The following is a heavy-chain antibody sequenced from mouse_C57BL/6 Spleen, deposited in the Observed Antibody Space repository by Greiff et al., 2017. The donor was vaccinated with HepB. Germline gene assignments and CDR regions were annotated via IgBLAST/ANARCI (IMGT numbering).Heavy chain of an antibody. CDR1: GYTFTSYT. J-gene: IGHJ2*01. V-gene: IGHV1-4*01. D-gene: IGHD2-2*01. CDR2: INPSSGYT. Sequence: VQLVESGAELARPGASVKMSCKASGYTFTSYTMHWVKQRPGQGLEWIGYINPSSGYTKYNQKFKDKATLTADKSSSTAYMQLSSLTSEDSAVYYCARSNGYDGYYFDYWGQGTTLTVSS. CDR3: ARSNGYDGYYFDY.